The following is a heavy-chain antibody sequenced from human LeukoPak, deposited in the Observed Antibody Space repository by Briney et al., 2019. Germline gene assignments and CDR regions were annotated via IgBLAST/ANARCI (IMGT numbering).Heavy chain of an antibody. D-gene: IGHD2-15*01. CDR1: GFTLRSYA. Sequence: AGGSLRLSCAASGFTLRSYAMSWVRQAPGKGLEWVSTISGSGAYTYHADSVKGRFTISRDNSKNTLYLQMNSLRAEDTAVYFCARAYCSGGSCCYFDYWGQGTLVTVSS. J-gene: IGHJ4*02. CDR2: ISGSGAYT. V-gene: IGHV3-23*01. CDR3: ARAYCSGGSCCYFDY.